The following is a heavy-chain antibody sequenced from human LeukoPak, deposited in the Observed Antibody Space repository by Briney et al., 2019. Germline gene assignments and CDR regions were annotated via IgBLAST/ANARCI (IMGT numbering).Heavy chain of an antibody. J-gene: IGHJ4*02. CDR2: IYYSGST. D-gene: IGHD3-22*01. CDR1: GGSISRYF. V-gene: IGHV4-59*01. Sequence: PSETLSLTCTVSGGSISRYFWSWIRQPPGKGLEWIGYIYYSGSTNYNPSLESRVTISVDASKNQFSLKLSSVTAADTAVYYCASLTDYYDSSGYSLDYWGQGTLVTVSS. CDR3: ASLTDYYDSSGYSLDY.